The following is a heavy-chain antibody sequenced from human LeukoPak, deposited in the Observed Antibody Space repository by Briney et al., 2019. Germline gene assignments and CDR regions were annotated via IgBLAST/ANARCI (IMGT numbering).Heavy chain of an antibody. CDR3: VRGQATAWGLDY. Sequence: GGSVRLSCAASGFAFSTNWKHWVRQAPGKGLVWVSHISTDARTITYADFVKGRFTISRDNAKNTLYLQMNSLRAEDTALYYCVRGQATAWGLDYWGQGTLVTVSS. CDR2: ISTDARTI. CDR1: GFAFSTNW. D-gene: IGHD6-13*01. V-gene: IGHV3-74*01. J-gene: IGHJ4*02.